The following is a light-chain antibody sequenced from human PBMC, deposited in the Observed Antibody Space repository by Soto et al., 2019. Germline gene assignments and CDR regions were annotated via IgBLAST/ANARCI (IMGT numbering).Light chain of an antibody. CDR3: SSYTSSATWV. J-gene: IGLJ3*02. CDR1: GSDIGGYNY. V-gene: IGLV2-14*01. CDR2: EAT. Sequence: QSVLTQPASMSGSPGQSITISCTGTGSDIGGYNYVSWYQQHPGKAPQLMIYEATDRPSGVSSRFSGSKSGSTASLTISGLQAEDEADYYCSSYTSSATWVFGGGTKLTVL.